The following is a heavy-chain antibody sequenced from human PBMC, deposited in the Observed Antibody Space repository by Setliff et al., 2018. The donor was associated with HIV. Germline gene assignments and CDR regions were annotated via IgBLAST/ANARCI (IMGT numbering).Heavy chain of an antibody. D-gene: IGHD1-1*01. CDR3: ARTTRHDGAAYDAFDL. Sequence: SETLSLTCIVSGDSIRGGDFYWTWIRQSPGKGLEWIGYVYWSGTTHYNPSLNGRVTISVDTSENQFSLKLDSLTAADSAVYYCARTTRHDGAAYDAFDLWGQGTLVTVAS. J-gene: IGHJ3*01. CDR1: GDSIRGGDFY. V-gene: IGHV4-30-4*01. CDR2: VYWSGTT.